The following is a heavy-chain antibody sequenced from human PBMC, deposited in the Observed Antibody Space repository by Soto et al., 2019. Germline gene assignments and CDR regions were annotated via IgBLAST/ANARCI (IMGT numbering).Heavy chain of an antibody. CDR2: IIPIFGTA. D-gene: IGHD3-22*01. CDR1: GCTFSSYA. J-gene: IGHJ4*02. Sequence: GASVKVSCKASGCTFSSYAISWVRQAPGQGLEWMGGIIPIFGTANYAQKFQGRVTITADESTSTAYMELSSLRSEDKAVYYCARAGRSRGDYYVGYWGQGTLVTVSS. CDR3: ARAGRSRGDYYVGY. V-gene: IGHV1-69*13.